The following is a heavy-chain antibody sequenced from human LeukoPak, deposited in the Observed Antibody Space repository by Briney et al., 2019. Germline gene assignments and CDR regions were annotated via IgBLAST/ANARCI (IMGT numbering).Heavy chain of an antibody. V-gene: IGHV1-46*01. Sequence: ASVKVSCKASGYTFTSYYMHWVRQAPGQGLEWMGIINPIGGSTSYAQKFQGRVTMTRDTSTSTVYMELSSLRSEDTAVYYCARDPYLRYFDWLLGIDYWGQGTLVTVSS. CDR1: GYTFTSYY. J-gene: IGHJ4*02. CDR3: ARDPYLRYFDWLLGIDY. CDR2: INPIGGST. D-gene: IGHD3-9*01.